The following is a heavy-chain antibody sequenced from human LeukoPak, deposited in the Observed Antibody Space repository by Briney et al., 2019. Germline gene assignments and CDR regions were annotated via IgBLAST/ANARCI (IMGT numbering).Heavy chain of an antibody. CDR1: GGSFSGYY. D-gene: IGHD3-3*01. CDR2: INHSGST. J-gene: IGHJ4*02. CDR3: ATRESLFLEWLPQGD. Sequence: PSETLSLNCAVYGGSFSGYYWSWIRQPPGKGLEWIGEINHSGSTNYNPSLKGRVTISVDTSKNQFSLKLSSVTAADTAVYYCATRESLFLEWLPQGDWGQGTLVTVSS. V-gene: IGHV4-34*01.